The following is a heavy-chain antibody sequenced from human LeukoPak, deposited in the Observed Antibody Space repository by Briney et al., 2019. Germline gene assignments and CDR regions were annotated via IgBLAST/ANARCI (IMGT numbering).Heavy chain of an antibody. J-gene: IGHJ4*02. CDR2: IYSTGST. D-gene: IGHD5-18*01. CDR3: AGYSYGRFDY. V-gene: IGHV4-4*07. CDR1: GGSMTSYY. Sequence: SETLSLTCSVSGGSMTSYYWSWIRQPAGKGLEWIGRIYSTGSTKYNPSLKSRVTMSVDTTKNQFSLKLSSVPAADTAVYYCAGYSYGRFDYWGQGTLVTVSS.